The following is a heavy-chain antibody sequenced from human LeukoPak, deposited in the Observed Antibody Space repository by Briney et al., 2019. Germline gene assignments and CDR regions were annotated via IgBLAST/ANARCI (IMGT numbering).Heavy chain of an antibody. V-gene: IGHV6-1*01. D-gene: IGHD6-19*01. CDR3: ARDPGQWLVPDTFDY. CDR2: TYYRSKWYN. J-gene: IGHJ4*02. CDR1: GDSFSSNSAA. Sequence: SQTLSLTCAISGDSFSSNSAAWNWLRQSPSRGLEWLGRTYYRSKWYNDYAVSVKSLITINPDTSKNQFSLQLNSVTPEDTAVYYCARDPGQWLVPDTFDYWGQGTLVTVSS.